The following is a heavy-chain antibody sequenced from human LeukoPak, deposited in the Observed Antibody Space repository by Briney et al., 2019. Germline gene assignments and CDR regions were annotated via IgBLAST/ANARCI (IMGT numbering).Heavy chain of an antibody. CDR2: INPNSGGT. J-gene: IGHJ5*02. V-gene: IGHV1-2*02. CDR3: AREGEYYGPGRDWFDP. CDR1: GYTFTGYY. Sequence: GASVKVSCKASGYTFTGYYMHWVRQAPGQGLEWMGWINPNSGGTNYAQKFQGRVTMTRDTSISTAYMELSRLRSDDTAVYYCAREGEYYGPGRDWFDPWGQGTLVTVSS. D-gene: IGHD3-10*01.